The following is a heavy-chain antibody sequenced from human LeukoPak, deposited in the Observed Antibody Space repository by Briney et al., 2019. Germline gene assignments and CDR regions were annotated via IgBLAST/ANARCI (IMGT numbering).Heavy chain of an antibody. CDR2: ISSYNGNT. V-gene: IGHV1-18*01. D-gene: IGHD3-3*01. J-gene: IGHJ6*03. CDR3: ARRGGNYDFWSGQYYYYYYYMDV. CDR1: GYTFISYG. Sequence: ASVKVSCKASGYTFISYGISWVRQAPGQGLEWMGWISSYNGNTNYAQTLQGRVTMTTDTSTSTAYMELRSLRSDDTAVYYCARRGGNYDFWSGQYYYYYYYMDVWGKGTTVTVSS.